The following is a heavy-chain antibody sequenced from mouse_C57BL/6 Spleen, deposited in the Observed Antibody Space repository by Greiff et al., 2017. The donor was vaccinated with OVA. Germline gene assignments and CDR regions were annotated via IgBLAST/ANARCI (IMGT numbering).Heavy chain of an antibody. V-gene: IGHV1-26*01. CDR2: INPNNGGT. J-gene: IGHJ4*01. CDR1: GYTFTDYY. CDR3: ARGEGDAMDY. Sequence: EVQLQQSGPELVKPGASVKISCKASGYTFTDYYMNWVKQSHGKSLEWIGDINPNNGGTSYNQKFKGKATLTVDKSSSTAYMELRSLTSEDSAVYYCARGEGDAMDYGGQGTSVTVSS.